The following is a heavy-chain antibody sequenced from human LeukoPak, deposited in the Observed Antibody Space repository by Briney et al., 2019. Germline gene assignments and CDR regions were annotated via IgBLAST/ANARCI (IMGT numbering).Heavy chain of an antibody. CDR1: GYTFTSYY. CDR2: INPSGGST. Sequence: GASVKVSCKASGYTFTSYYMHWVRQAPGQGLEWMGIINPSGGSTSYAQKFQGRVTMTRDTSTSTVYMELSSLRSEDTAVYYCARDRLVGATRGGYHFDYWGQGTLVTVSS. CDR3: ARDRLVGATRGGYHFDY. J-gene: IGHJ4*02. V-gene: IGHV1-46*01. D-gene: IGHD1-26*01.